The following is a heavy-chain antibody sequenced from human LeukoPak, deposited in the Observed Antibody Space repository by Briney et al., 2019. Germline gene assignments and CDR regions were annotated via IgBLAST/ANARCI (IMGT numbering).Heavy chain of an antibody. Sequence: ASVKVSCKASGYTFTSYGISWVRQAPGQGPEWMGWIAVYNGDTKFLQKFQGRVTLTTDASTNTAYMVLRSLTSDDTAVYYCARQAGYSTGWYGGYYFDHWGQGTPVTVSA. V-gene: IGHV1-18*01. CDR3: ARQAGYSTGWYGGYYFDH. J-gene: IGHJ4*02. D-gene: IGHD6-19*01. CDR2: IAVYNGDT. CDR1: GYTFTSYG.